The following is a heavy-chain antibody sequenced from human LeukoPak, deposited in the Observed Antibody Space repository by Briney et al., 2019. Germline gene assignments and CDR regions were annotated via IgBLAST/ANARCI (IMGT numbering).Heavy chain of an antibody. V-gene: IGHV1-2*02. J-gene: IGHJ4*02. Sequence: GASVKVSCKASGYTFTGYYMHWVRQAPGQGLEWMGWINPNSGGTNYAQKFQGRVTMTRDTSISTAYMELSRLRSDDTAVYYCAREGNYSGWYFGPKLYFDYWGQGTLVTVSS. D-gene: IGHD6-19*01. CDR1: GYTFTGYY. CDR2: INPNSGGT. CDR3: AREGNYSGWYFGPKLYFDY.